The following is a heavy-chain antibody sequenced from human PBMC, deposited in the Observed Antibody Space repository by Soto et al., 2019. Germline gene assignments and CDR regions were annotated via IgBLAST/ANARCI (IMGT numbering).Heavy chain of an antibody. CDR1: GFTFGDYA. Sequence: SLRLSCTASGFTFGDYAMSWFRQAPGKGLEWVGFIRSKAYGGTTEYAASVKGRFTISRDDSKSIAYLQMNSLKTEDTAVYYCTRAQGTVTTWFDPWGQGTLVTVSS. J-gene: IGHJ5*02. V-gene: IGHV3-49*03. CDR2: IRSKAYGGTT. CDR3: TRAQGTVTTWFDP. D-gene: IGHD4-4*01.